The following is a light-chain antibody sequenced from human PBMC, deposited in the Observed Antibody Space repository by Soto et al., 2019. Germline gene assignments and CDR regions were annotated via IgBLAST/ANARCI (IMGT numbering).Light chain of an antibody. V-gene: IGKV1-39*01. CDR2: GAS. CDR3: QQSHTTST. CDR1: QTISID. Sequence: DIQMTQSPSSLSASVGDRVTITCRASQTISIDLNWYQQKPGKVPRLLISGASTLRSGVPSRFVGSGSGTDTTITTTRLQPEDSATYYCQQSHTTSTFGGGTKVDIK. J-gene: IGKJ4*01.